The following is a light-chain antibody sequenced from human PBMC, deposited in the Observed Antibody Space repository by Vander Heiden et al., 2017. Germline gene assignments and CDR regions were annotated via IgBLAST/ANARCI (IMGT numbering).Light chain of an antibody. CDR2: GAS. Sequence: VLTQSTGTLSLSPGERATLSCRASQSVSSSYLAWYQQKPGQAPRLLIYGASSRATGIPDRLSGSGSGTDRNTTRSRVGSEDVGVYDRTQYGNIYGTFGGGTKVEIK. V-gene: IGKV3-20*01. J-gene: IGKJ4*01. CDR3: TQYGNIYGT. CDR1: QSVSSSY.